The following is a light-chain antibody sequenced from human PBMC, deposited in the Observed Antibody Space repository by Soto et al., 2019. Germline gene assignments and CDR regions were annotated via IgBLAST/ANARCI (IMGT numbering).Light chain of an antibody. CDR1: NIGSKS. CDR2: YDS. Sequence: NELTQPPSVSVAPGKTARITCGGNNIGSKSVHWYQQKPGQAPVLVIYYDSDRPSGIPERFSGSNSGNTATLTISRVEAGDEADYYCQVWDSSSDHPEVVFGGGTKLTVL. J-gene: IGLJ2*01. V-gene: IGLV3-21*04. CDR3: QVWDSSSDHPEVV.